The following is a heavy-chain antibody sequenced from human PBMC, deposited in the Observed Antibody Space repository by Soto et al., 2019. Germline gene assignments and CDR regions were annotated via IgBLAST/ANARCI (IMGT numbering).Heavy chain of an antibody. Sequence: ASVKVSCKASGYTFTSYDINWVRQATGQGLEWMGWMNPNSGNPGYAQKFQGRVTMTRNTSISTAYMELSSLRSEDTAVYYCARGTYDYIWGSYRLIDYWGQGTLVTVSS. D-gene: IGHD3-16*02. V-gene: IGHV1-8*01. CDR3: ARGTYDYIWGSYRLIDY. J-gene: IGHJ4*02. CDR1: GYTFTSYD. CDR2: MNPNSGNP.